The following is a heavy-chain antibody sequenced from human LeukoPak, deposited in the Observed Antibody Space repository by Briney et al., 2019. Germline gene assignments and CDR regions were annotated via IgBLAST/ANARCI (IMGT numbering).Heavy chain of an antibody. V-gene: IGHV3-74*01. J-gene: IGHJ4*02. CDR2: INEDGSRT. CDR1: GFTFSXXX. D-gene: IGHD1-26*01. Sequence: GGSLRLSCAGSGFTFSXXXXXXVRQAPGKGLXXVSRINEDGSRTDYXDFVKGRFTISRDNAKNTLYLQMNSLSAEDTAMYYCARSMSGSRELWGQGTLVTVSP. CDR3: ARSMSGSREL.